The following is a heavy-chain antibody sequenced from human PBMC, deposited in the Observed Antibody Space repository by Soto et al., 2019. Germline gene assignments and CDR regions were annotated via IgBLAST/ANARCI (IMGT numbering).Heavy chain of an antibody. Sequence: PGESLKISCKGSGYSFTSDWISWVRQMPGKGLEWMGRIDPSDSYTNYSPSFQGHVTISADKSISTAYLQWSSLKASDTAMYYCARRDSSSYGMDVWGQGTTVTVSS. CDR2: IDPSDSYT. CDR1: GYSFTSDW. D-gene: IGHD6-6*01. J-gene: IGHJ6*02. CDR3: ARRDSSSYGMDV. V-gene: IGHV5-10-1*01.